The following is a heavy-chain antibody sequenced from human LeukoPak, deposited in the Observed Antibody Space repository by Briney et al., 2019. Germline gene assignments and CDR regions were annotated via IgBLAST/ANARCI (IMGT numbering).Heavy chain of an antibody. Sequence: GESLKISCKGSGYRFTSYWIGWVRQMPGKSLEWMGIIYPGDSDTRYSPSFRGQVTISADKSISTAYLQWSSLKASDTAMYYCARQGDWGYYGSGSHVGYWGQGTLVTVSS. CDR1: GYRFTSYW. CDR3: ARQGDWGYYGSGSHVGY. D-gene: IGHD3-10*01. V-gene: IGHV5-51*01. CDR2: IYPGDSDT. J-gene: IGHJ4*02.